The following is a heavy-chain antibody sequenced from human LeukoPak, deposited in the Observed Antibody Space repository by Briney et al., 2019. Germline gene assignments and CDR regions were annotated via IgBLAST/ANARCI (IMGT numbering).Heavy chain of an antibody. Sequence: ASVKVSCKASGYTFTGYYMHWVRQAPGQGLEWMGWINPNSGGTNYAQKFQGRVTMTRDTSISTAYMGLSRLRSDDTAVYYCARDGYCSGGSCYSPYSFDPWGQGTLVTVSS. CDR3: ARDGYCSGGSCYSPYSFDP. V-gene: IGHV1-2*02. D-gene: IGHD2-15*01. J-gene: IGHJ5*02. CDR2: INPNSGGT. CDR1: GYTFTGYY.